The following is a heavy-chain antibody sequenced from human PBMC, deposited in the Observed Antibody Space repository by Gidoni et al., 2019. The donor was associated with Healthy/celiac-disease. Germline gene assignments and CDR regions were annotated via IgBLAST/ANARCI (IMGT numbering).Heavy chain of an antibody. J-gene: IGHJ5*02. CDR3: ATERMGEEGNWFDP. V-gene: IGHV1-24*01. CDR2: FDPEDGET. CDR1: GYTLTEVS. D-gene: IGHD1-26*01. Sequence: QVQLVPSGAEVKKPGASVKVSCKVAGYTLTEVSMHWVRRAPGTGLEWMGGFDPEDGETIYAQKFQGRVAMTEDTSTDTAYMELSSLRSEDTAVYYCATERMGEEGNWFDPWGQGTLVTVSS.